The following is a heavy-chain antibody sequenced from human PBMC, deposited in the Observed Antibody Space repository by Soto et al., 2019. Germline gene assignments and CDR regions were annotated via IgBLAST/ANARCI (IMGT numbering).Heavy chain of an antibody. Sequence: PSETLSLTCTVSGDSINSADYYWSWIRQPPGKGLEWIGHIYYSGSTYYTPSLKSRVTISIDTSKNQFSLKMTSVTVADTAVYYCARDRGSSWMYKWFDPWGQGTQVTVSS. CDR2: IYYSGST. CDR3: ARDRGSSWMYKWFDP. D-gene: IGHD6-13*01. CDR1: GDSINSADYY. J-gene: IGHJ5*02. V-gene: IGHV4-30-4*01.